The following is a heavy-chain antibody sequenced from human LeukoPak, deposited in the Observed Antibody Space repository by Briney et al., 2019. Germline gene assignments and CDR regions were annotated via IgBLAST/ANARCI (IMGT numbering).Heavy chain of an antibody. CDR1: GFTFSSFV. J-gene: IGHJ6*02. CDR2: ISGSGGST. Sequence: GGSLRLSCAASGFTFSSFVMSWVRQAPGKGLEWVSAISGSGGSTYYADSVKGRFTVSRDNSKNTLYLQMSTLRAEDTAVYYCAKGVRTVSRYGMDVWGQGTTVTVSS. CDR3: AKGVRTVSRYGMDV. V-gene: IGHV3-23*01. D-gene: IGHD3-10*01.